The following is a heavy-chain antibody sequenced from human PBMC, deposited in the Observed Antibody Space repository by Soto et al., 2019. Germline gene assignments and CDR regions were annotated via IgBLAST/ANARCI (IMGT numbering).Heavy chain of an antibody. CDR1: GGTFSSYA. D-gene: IGHD1-1*01. J-gene: IGHJ5*02. CDR2: IIPIFGTA. Sequence: AVKVSCKASGGTFSSYAISWVRQAPGQGLEWMGGIIPIFGTANYAQKFEGRVTITADESTSQAHLVLSSMRSEETAVYYSPRRVGSNWNCKFDPWGQGTLVTFSS. CDR3: PRRVGSNWNCKFDP. V-gene: IGHV1-69*13.